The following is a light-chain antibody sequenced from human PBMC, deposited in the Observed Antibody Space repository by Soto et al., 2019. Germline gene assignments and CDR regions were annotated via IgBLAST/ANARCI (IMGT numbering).Light chain of an antibody. CDR1: RSDIGAYNF. CDR2: DVN. CDR3: TSWTTSTTMI. Sequence: QSALTQPASVSGSHGQSITISCTGTRSDIGAYNFVSWYQQHPGEVPKLMLYDVNVRPSGVSNRFSGSKSGNTASLTISGLQAEDEADYYCTSWTTSTTMIFGGGTQLTVL. V-gene: IGLV2-14*03. J-gene: IGLJ2*01.